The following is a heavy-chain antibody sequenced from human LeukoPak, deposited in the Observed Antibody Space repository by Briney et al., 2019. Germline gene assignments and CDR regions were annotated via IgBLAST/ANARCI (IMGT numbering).Heavy chain of an antibody. CDR3: ARKGLTVIRGVIINHYYYYGMDV. D-gene: IGHD3-10*01. V-gene: IGHV3-7*03. J-gene: IGHJ6*04. CDR1: GFMFSNYW. CDR2: IKQDGSGK. Sequence: PGGSLRLSCAASGFMFSNYWMSWVRQAPGKGLEWVANIKQDGSGKYYVDSAKGRFTISRDNAKNSLYLQMNSLRAEDTAMYYCARKGLTVIRGVIINHYYYYGMDVWGKGTTVTVSS.